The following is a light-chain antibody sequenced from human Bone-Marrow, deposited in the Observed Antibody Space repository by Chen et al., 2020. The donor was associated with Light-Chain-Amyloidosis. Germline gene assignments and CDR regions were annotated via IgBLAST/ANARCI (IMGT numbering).Light chain of an antibody. CDR3: QSYDGSLSGSV. J-gene: IGLJ2*01. CDR1: SPNIGAGYD. V-gene: IGLV1-40*01. CDR2: GNS. Sequence: QSVLTQPPSVSGAPGQRGTISCTGSSPNIGAGYDVHWYQQLPGTAPKLLIYGNSNRPSGVPDRFSGSKSGTSASLAITGLQAEDEADYYCQSYDGSLSGSVFGGGTKLTVL.